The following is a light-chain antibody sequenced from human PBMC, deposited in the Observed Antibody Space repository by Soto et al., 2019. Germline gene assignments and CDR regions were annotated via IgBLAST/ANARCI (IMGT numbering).Light chain of an antibody. J-gene: IGLJ2*01. Sequence: QSVLTQPASVSGSPGQSITISCTGTGSDVGGYNYVSWYQQHPGKAPKVMIYDVSKRPSGISNRFSGSKSGNTASLTISGLQIEDEADYYCSSYTSGSTRVVFGGGTKLIVL. CDR3: SSYTSGSTRVV. V-gene: IGLV2-14*03. CDR1: GSDVGGYNY. CDR2: DVS.